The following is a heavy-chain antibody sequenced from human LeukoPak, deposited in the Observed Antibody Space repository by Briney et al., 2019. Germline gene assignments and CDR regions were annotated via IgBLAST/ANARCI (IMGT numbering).Heavy chain of an antibody. J-gene: IGHJ4*02. CDR1: GYTFTSYG. CDR2: INPNSGGT. V-gene: IGHV1-2*02. Sequence: ASVKVSCKASGYTFTSYGISWVRQAPGQGLEWMGWINPNSGGTNYAQKFQGRVTMTRDTSISTAYMELSRLRSDDTAVYYCARAGYLSYYDSSGYFGYWGQGTLVTVSS. CDR3: ARAGYLSYYDSSGYFGY. D-gene: IGHD3-22*01.